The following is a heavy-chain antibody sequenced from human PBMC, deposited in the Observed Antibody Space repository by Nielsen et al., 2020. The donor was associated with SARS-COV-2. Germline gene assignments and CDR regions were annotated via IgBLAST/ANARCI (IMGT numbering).Heavy chain of an antibody. CDR3: ARHYYGSGSDAWFDP. V-gene: IGHV1-3*01. CDR2: INAGNGNT. Sequence: ASVKVSCKASGYTFTSYAMHWVRQAPGQRLEWMGWINAGNGNTKYSQKFQGRVTITRDTSASTAYMELSSLKASDTAMYYCARHYYGSGSDAWFDPWGQGTLVTVSS. CDR1: GYTFTSYA. D-gene: IGHD3-10*01. J-gene: IGHJ5*02.